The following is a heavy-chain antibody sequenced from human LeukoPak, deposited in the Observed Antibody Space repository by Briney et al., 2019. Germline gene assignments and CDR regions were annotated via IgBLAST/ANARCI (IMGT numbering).Heavy chain of an antibody. D-gene: IGHD6-19*01. CDR1: GFTFDDYA. V-gene: IGHV3-9*01. Sequence: HPGRSLRLSCAASGFTFDDYAMHWVRQAPGKGLEWVSGISWNSGSIGYADSVKGRFTISRDNAKNSLYLQMNSLRAEDTALYYCAKETFLAGGWYAFDIWGQGTMVTVSS. CDR2: ISWNSGSI. J-gene: IGHJ3*02. CDR3: AKETFLAGGWYAFDI.